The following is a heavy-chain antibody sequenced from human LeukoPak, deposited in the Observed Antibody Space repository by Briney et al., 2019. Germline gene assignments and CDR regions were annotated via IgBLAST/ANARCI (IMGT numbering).Heavy chain of an antibody. Sequence: SETLSLTCTLSVGAISSYYWSWIPQPAGPGLKGSGRIYTSGSTNYNPSLKSRVTMSVESSKTQFSLKRNSVTAADTAVYYCAREVSGWPHFDYWGQGTLVTVSS. CDR1: VGAISSYY. CDR2: IYTSGST. V-gene: IGHV4-4*07. CDR3: AREVSGWPHFDY. J-gene: IGHJ4*02. D-gene: IGHD5-24*01.